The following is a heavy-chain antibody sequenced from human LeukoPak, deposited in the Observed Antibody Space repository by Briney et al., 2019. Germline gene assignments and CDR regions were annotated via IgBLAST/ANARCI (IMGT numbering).Heavy chain of an antibody. Sequence: ASVKVSCKASGYTFTSYAMNWVRQAPGQGLEWMGWINTNTGNPTYAQGFTGRFVFSLDTSVSTAYLQISSLKAEDTAVYYCARAPPAYCGGDCHVAWFDPWGQGTLVTVSS. CDR1: GYTFTSYA. V-gene: IGHV7-4-1*02. CDR2: INTNTGNP. J-gene: IGHJ5*02. D-gene: IGHD2-21*02. CDR3: ARAPPAYCGGDCHVAWFDP.